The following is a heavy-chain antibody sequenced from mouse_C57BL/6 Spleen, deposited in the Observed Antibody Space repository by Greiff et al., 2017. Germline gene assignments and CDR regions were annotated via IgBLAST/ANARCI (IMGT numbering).Heavy chain of an antibody. CDR1: GFTFSNYW. J-gene: IGHJ3*01. Sequence: EVKVVESGGGLVQPGGSMKLSCVASGFTFSNYWMNWVRQSPEKGLEWVAQIRLKSDNYATHYAESVKGRFTISRDDSKSSVYLQMNNLRAEDTGIYYCTGRGGFAYWGQGTLVTVSA. CDR2: IRLKSDNYAT. V-gene: IGHV6-3*01. CDR3: TGRGGFAY.